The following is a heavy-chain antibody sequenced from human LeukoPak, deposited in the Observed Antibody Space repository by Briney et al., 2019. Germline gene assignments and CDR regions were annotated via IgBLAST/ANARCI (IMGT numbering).Heavy chain of an antibody. CDR3: ARVTTFPYYYYYMDV. V-gene: IGHV4-39*07. Sequence: SETLSLTCTVSGGSISSSSYYWGWIRQPPGKGLEGIGSIYYSGSTYYNPSLKSRVTISVDTSKNQFSLKLSSVTAADTAVYYCARVTTFPYYYYYMDVWGKGTTVTISS. D-gene: IGHD4-17*01. CDR1: GGSISSSSYY. CDR2: IYYSGST. J-gene: IGHJ6*03.